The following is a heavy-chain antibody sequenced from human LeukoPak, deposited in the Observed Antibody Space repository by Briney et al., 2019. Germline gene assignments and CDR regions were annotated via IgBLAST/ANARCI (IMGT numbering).Heavy chain of an antibody. CDR3: ARGRVRGVIFYYYYMDV. Sequence: ASVKVPCKASGYTFTGYYMHWVRQAPGQGLEWMGWINPNSGGTNYAQKFQGRVTMTRDTSISTAYMELSSLRSEGTAVYYCARGRVRGVIFYYYYMDVWGKGTTVTISS. V-gene: IGHV1-2*02. CDR2: INPNSGGT. D-gene: IGHD3-10*01. J-gene: IGHJ6*03. CDR1: GYTFTGYY.